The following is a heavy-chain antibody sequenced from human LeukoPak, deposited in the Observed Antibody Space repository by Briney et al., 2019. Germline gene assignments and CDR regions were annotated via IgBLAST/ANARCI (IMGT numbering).Heavy chain of an antibody. V-gene: IGHV5-51*01. D-gene: IGHD2-2*01. CDR3: VGSSSYTAFDI. CDR2: IYPGDSDT. Sequence: GESLKISCKGSGYSFTSYWIGWVRQMPGKGLEWMGIIYPGDSDTGYSPSFQGQVTISADKSISTAYLQWSSLKASDTAMYYRVGSSSYTAFDIWGQGTMVTVSS. J-gene: IGHJ3*02. CDR1: GYSFTSYW.